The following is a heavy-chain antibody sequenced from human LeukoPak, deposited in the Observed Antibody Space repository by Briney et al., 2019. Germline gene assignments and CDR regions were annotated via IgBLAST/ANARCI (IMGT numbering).Heavy chain of an antibody. CDR2: IIPILGIA. CDR1: GGTFSSYA. Sequence: GASVEVSCKASGGTFSSYAISWVRQAPGQGLEWMGRIIPILGIANYAQKFQGRVTITADKSTSTAYMELSSLRSEDTAVYYCARDPSIAAAVPWGQGTLVTVSS. J-gene: IGHJ5*02. D-gene: IGHD6-13*01. CDR3: ARDPSIAAAVP. V-gene: IGHV1-69*04.